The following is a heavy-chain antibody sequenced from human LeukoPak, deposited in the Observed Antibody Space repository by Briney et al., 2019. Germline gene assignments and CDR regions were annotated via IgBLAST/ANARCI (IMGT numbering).Heavy chain of an antibody. J-gene: IGHJ4*02. CDR3: ARAPKGYYDSSGSHFDY. Sequence: ASVKVSCKASGYTFTSYYMHWVRQAPGQGLEWMGIINSSGGSTSYAQKFQGRVTMTRDTSTSTVYMELSSLRSEDTAVYYCARAPKGYYDSSGSHFDYWGQGTLVTVSS. CDR1: GYTFTSYY. V-gene: IGHV1-46*01. D-gene: IGHD3-22*01. CDR2: INSSGGST.